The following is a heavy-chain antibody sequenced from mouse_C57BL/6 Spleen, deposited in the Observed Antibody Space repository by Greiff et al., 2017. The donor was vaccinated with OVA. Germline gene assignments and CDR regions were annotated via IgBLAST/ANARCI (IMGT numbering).Heavy chain of an antibody. V-gene: IGHV2-2*01. CDR1: GFSLTSYG. D-gene: IGHD1-1*01. CDR2: IWSGGST. Sequence: QVQLQESGPGLVQPSQSLSITCTVSGFSLTSYGVHWVRQSPGKGLEWLGVIWSGGSTDYNAAFISRLSISKDNSKSQVFFKMNSLQADDTAIYYCARNSYYYGSSPWYFDVWGTGTTVTVSS. J-gene: IGHJ1*03. CDR3: ARNSYYYGSSPWYFDV.